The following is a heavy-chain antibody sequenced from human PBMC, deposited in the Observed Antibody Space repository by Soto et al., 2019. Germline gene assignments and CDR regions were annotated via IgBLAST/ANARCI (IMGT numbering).Heavy chain of an antibody. CDR1: GGSISSGDYY. J-gene: IGHJ4*02. CDR3: ARVGRITIFCVGGYYFDY. CDR2: IYYSGST. Sequence: QVQLQESGPGLVKPSQTLSLTCTVSGGSISSGDYYWSWIRQPPGKGLEWIGYIYYSGSTYYNPSLKSRVTISVDRSKNQFSLKLSSVTAADTAVYYCARVGRITIFCVGGYYFDYWGEGTLVTVSS. V-gene: IGHV4-30-4*01. D-gene: IGHD3-3*01.